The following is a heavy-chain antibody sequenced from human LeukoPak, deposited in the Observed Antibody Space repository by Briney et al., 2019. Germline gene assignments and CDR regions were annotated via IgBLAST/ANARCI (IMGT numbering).Heavy chain of an antibody. Sequence: SETLSLTCTVSGGSVSSTTYYWGWIRQPPGGGLEWIANVYYTGSAYLNPSLKSRVTMFLDTSKDQFFLTSASVSGADPAVYYCARLRKGGYFDYIFDYWGQGTLATVSS. CDR3: ARLRKGGYFDYIFDY. CDR1: GGSVSSTTYY. J-gene: IGHJ4*02. V-gene: IGHV4-39*01. D-gene: IGHD3-9*01. CDR2: VYYTGSA.